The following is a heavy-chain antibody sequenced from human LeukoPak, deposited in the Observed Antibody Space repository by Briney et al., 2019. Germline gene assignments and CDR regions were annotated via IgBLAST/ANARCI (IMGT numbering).Heavy chain of an antibody. CDR3: AKDTLDIVVVPAAMHAGYFDC. CDR1: GFTFSSYA. Sequence: GGSLRLSCAASGFTFSSYAMSWVRQAPGKGLEWVSAISGSGGSTYYADSVKGRFTISRDNSKNTLYLQMNSLRAEDTAVYYCAKDTLDIVVVPAAMHAGYFDCWGQGTLVTVSS. J-gene: IGHJ4*02. V-gene: IGHV3-23*01. D-gene: IGHD2-2*03. CDR2: ISGSGGST.